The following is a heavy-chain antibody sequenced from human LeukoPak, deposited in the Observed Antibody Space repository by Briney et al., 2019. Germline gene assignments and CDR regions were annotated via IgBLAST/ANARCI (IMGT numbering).Heavy chain of an antibody. Sequence: GKSLRLSCAASGFTFSNYGMHWVRQAPGKGLEWVAVIWYDGSNKYFADSVKGRFTISRDNSKNTLYLQMNSLRAEHTAVYFCARDAFYYDTSGYYRFYYYYYMDVWGKGTTVTVSS. V-gene: IGHV3-33*01. J-gene: IGHJ6*03. CDR2: IWYDGSNK. CDR3: ARDAFYYDTSGYYRFYYYYYMDV. CDR1: GFTFSNYG. D-gene: IGHD3-22*01.